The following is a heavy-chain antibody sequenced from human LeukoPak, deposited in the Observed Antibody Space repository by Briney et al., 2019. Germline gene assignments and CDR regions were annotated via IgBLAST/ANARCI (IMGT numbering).Heavy chain of an antibody. CDR1: GGSISSYC. J-gene: IGHJ6*03. V-gene: IGHV4-4*07. CDR2: IYTSGST. D-gene: IGHD6-19*01. Sequence: SETLSLTCTVSGGSISSYCWSWIRQPAGKGQEWIGRIYTSGSTNYNPSLKSRVTISVDTSKNQFSLKLSSVTAADTAMYYCARDRSIAVAGNYYYYMDVWGKGTTVTVSS. CDR3: ARDRSIAVAGNYYYYMDV.